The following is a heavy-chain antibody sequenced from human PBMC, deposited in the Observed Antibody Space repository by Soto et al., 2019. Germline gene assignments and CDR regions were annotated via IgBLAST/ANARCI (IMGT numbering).Heavy chain of an antibody. Sequence: EVQLVESGGGLVQPGGSLRLSCAASGFTFSSYSMNWVRQAPGKGLEWVSYISSSSSTIYYADSVKGRFTISRDNAKNSLYLQMNSLREEDTAVYYCARNYYGSGSPSGMDVWGQGTTVTVSS. CDR1: GFTFSSYS. J-gene: IGHJ6*02. CDR2: ISSSSSTI. CDR3: ARNYYGSGSPSGMDV. D-gene: IGHD3-10*01. V-gene: IGHV3-48*02.